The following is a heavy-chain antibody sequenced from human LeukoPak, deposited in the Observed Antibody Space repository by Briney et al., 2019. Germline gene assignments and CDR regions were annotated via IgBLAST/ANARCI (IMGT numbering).Heavy chain of an antibody. J-gene: IGHJ4*02. CDR2: IKRDGSEK. D-gene: IGHD2-2*02. V-gene: IGHV3-7*03. Sequence: PGVSLRLSCAASGFTFSTYWMSWVRQAPGKGLECVANIKRDGSEKYYVDSVKGRFTIFSDDAKSSLYLQMNSLRAEDTAVYFCARAYTGNRWHFDYWGQGTLVTVSS. CDR1: GFTFSTYW. CDR3: ARAYTGNRWHFDY.